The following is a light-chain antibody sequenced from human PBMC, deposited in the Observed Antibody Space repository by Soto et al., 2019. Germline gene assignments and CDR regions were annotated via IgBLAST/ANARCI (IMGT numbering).Light chain of an antibody. CDR3: QSYDNTPGAV. Sequence: KFMLTQPHSVSESPGKTVTISCTRSSCSFASNYVQWYQQRPASAATTVIYEDNQSPSGVPDRFSGAIDSSSNSASLTIAGLGAEDEADYYCQSYDNTPGAVFGGGTQLTVL. J-gene: IGLJ7*01. CDR1: SCSFASNY. CDR2: EDN. V-gene: IGLV6-57*03.